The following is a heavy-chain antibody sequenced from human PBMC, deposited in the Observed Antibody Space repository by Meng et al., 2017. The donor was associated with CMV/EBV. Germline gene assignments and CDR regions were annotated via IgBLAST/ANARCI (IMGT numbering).Heavy chain of an antibody. CDR2: INHSGST. J-gene: IGHJ4*02. CDR1: GGSFSGSS. V-gene: IGHV4-34*01. CDR3: ASSLTYPDY. Sequence: QLKQWGAGLLTPSETLSLSCAVYGGSFSGSSWSWIRQPPGKGLEWIGEINHSGSTNYNPSLKSRVTISVDTSKNQFSLKLSSVTAADTAVYYCASSLTYPDYWGQGTLVTVSS. D-gene: IGHD2-15*01.